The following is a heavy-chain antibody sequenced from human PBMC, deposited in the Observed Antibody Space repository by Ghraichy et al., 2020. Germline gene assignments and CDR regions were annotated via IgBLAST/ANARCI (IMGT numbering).Heavy chain of an antibody. CDR3: AKDVRALGIGVYYYAMDV. CDR1: AFTFEDYT. CDR2: INWDGSDR. V-gene: IGHV3-43*01. J-gene: IGHJ6*02. Sequence: GGSLRLSCTASAFTFEDYTMHWVRQAPGKGLEWVSFINWDGSDRYYADSVRGRFTISRDNSKNSLYLQMNSLTSEDTALYSCAKDVRALGIGVYYYAMDVWGQGATVTVSS. D-gene: IGHD3-10*01.